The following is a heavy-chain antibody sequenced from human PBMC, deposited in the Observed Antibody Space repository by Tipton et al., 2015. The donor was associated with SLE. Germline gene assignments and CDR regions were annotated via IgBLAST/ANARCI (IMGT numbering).Heavy chain of an antibody. CDR1: GFAVSSNY. Sequence: SLRLSCAASGFAVSSNYMSWVRQAPGKGLEWVSVIYSGGSTYYADSVKGRFTISRDNSKNTLYLQMNSPRAEDTAVYYCAVDCSGGSCYSGLDYWGQGTLVTVSS. CDR3: AVDCSGGSCYSGLDY. CDR2: IYSGGST. D-gene: IGHD2-15*01. J-gene: IGHJ4*02. V-gene: IGHV3-66*02.